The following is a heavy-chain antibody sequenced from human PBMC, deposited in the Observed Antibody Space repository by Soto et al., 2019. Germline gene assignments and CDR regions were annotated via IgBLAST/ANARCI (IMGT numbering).Heavy chain of an antibody. CDR3: ARGLFDCYNGYYYYGMEL. D-gene: IGHD2-21*01. V-gene: IGHV6-1*01. CDR2: TYYRSKWYN. Sequence: SENLSLTCAISVYSVSSNSAAWNWISQSPSRGLEWLGRTYYRSKWYNDYAVSVKSRITINPDASKNQFSLQLNSVTPEDTAVYYCARGLFDCYNGYYYYGMELQGPGTTFIVSS. J-gene: IGHJ6*01. CDR1: VYSVSSNSAA.